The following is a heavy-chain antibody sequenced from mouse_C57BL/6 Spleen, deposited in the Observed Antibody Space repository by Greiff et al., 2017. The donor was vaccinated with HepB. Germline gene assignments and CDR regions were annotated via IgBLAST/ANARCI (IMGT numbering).Heavy chain of an antibody. Sequence: EVMLVESGGGLAKPGGSLKLSCAASGFTFSDYGMHWVRQAPEKGLEWVAYISSGSSTIYYADTVKGRFTISRDNAKNTLFLQMTSLRSEDTAMYYCARPSSPYYYAMDYWGQGTSVTVSS. V-gene: IGHV5-17*01. CDR1: GFTFSDYG. CDR3: ARPSSPYYYAMDY. CDR2: ISSGSSTI. J-gene: IGHJ4*01. D-gene: IGHD1-1*01.